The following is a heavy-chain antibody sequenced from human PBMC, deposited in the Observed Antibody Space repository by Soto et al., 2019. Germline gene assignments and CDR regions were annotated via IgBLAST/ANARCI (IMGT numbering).Heavy chain of an antibody. J-gene: IGHJ3*02. CDR3: AKVSGWFGVNHACDI. D-gene: IGHD3-10*01. CDR1: GFTFSSYG. Sequence: GGSLRLSCAASGFTFSSYGMHWVRQAPGKGLEWVAVISYDGSNKYYADSVKGRFTISRDNSKNTLYLQMNSLRAEDTAVYYCAKVSGWFGVNHACDIWGQGTMVTGSS. V-gene: IGHV3-30*18. CDR2: ISYDGSNK.